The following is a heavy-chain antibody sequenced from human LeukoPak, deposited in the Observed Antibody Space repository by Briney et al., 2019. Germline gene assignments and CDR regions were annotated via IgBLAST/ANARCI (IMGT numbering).Heavy chain of an antibody. CDR1: GFTFSSYS. Sequence: GGSLRLSCAASGFTFSSYSMNWVRQAPGKGLEWVSSISSSSSYIYYADSVKGRFTISRDNAKNSPYLQMNSLRAEDTAVYYCARYVQAAGHNWFDPWGQGTLVTVSS. CDR2: ISSSSSYI. J-gene: IGHJ5*02. D-gene: IGHD6-13*01. CDR3: ARYVQAAGHNWFDP. V-gene: IGHV3-21*01.